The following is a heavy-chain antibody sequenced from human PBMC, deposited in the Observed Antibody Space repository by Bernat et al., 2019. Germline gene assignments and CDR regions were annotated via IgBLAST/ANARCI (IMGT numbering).Heavy chain of an antibody. CDR2: ISYDGSNK. J-gene: IGHJ6*02. D-gene: IGHD5-12*01. CDR3: ARDLELGHSGYDHLSFGYGMDV. CDR1: GFTFSNAW. Sequence: VQLVESGGGLVKPGGSLRLSCAASGFTFSNAWMSWVRQAPGKGLEWVAVISYDGSNKYYADSVKGRFTISRDNSKNTLYLQMNSLRAEDTAVYYCARDLELGHSGYDHLSFGYGMDVWGQGTTVTVSS. V-gene: IGHV3-30-3*01.